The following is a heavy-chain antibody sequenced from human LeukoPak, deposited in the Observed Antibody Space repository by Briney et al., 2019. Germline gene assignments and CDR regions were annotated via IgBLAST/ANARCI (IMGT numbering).Heavy chain of an antibody. CDR2: IDANAGDT. CDR1: GFTLTRHH. J-gene: IGHJ4*02. D-gene: IGHD1-14*01. CDR3: VREDWGSGTIIDY. Sequence: GASVKVSCKASGFTLTRHHIIWVRQAPGQGLEWMGWIDANAGDTIYAQRFQGRVTMTRDTSTTTVFLELRSLRLDDTAVYYCVREDWGSGTIIDYWGQGTLVTVSS. V-gene: IGHV1-18*01.